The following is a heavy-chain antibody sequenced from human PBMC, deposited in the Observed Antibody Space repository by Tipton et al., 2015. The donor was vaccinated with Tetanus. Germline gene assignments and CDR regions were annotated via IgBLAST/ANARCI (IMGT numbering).Heavy chain of an antibody. CDR2: INQSGST. CDR3: ARAGFEGSSSSGYFDP. V-gene: IGHV4-34*01. D-gene: IGHD2-2*01. CDR1: GGAFSGYL. Sequence: LRLSCAVSGGAFSGYLWSWIRQSPGKGLEWIGEINQSGSTIYNPSLKSRVTIAVDTFKRQFSMTLTSATAADTAVYYCARAGFEGSSSSGYFDPWGLGVLVTVSS. J-gene: IGHJ4*02.